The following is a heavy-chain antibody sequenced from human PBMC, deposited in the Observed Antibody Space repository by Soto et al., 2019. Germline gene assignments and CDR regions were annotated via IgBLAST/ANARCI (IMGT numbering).Heavy chain of an antibody. CDR1: GFSLSTDGVG. Sequence: QITLKKSGPTLVKPTQTLTLTCTFSGFSLSTDGVGVGWIRQPPGKALEWLALIYWDDEKRYSPSLRNRLTVTKDTSKNQVVLTMLNVDPVDTATYYCAHHPNWGFSDFDSWGQGALVTVSS. V-gene: IGHV2-5*02. J-gene: IGHJ4*02. CDR3: AHHPNWGFSDFDS. CDR2: IYWDDEK. D-gene: IGHD7-27*01.